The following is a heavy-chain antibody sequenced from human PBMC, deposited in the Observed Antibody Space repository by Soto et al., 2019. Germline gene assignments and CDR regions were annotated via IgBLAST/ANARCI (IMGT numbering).Heavy chain of an antibody. V-gene: IGHV4-59*12. J-gene: IGHJ4*02. CDR3: ATSPYYYDSNRYLAPFDN. CDR2: IYYNGMT. Sequence: PSETLSLTCSVSGDSLSNFYSSWVRQPPGQGLEWIGYIYYNGMTNYNPNPSLDSRVTISQDTSKNQFSLRLTSVTAADTAVYYCATSPYYYDSNRYLAPFDNWGQGILVTSPQ. CDR1: GDSLSNFY. D-gene: IGHD3-22*01.